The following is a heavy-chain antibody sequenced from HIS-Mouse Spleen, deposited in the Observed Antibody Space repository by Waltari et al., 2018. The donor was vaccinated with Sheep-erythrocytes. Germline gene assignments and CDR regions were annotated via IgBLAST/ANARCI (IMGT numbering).Heavy chain of an antibody. V-gene: IGHV4-34*01. D-gene: IGHD6-6*01. CDR1: GGSFSGYY. CDR2: INHSGST. Sequence: QVQLQQWGAGLLKPSETLSLTCAVYGGSFSGYYWSWIRQPPGKGLEWMGEINHSGSTNYNPSLKSRVTISVDTSKNQFSLKLSSVTAADTAVYYCARALSIAARPNWFDPWGQGTLVTVSS. J-gene: IGHJ5*02. CDR3: ARALSIAARPNWFDP.